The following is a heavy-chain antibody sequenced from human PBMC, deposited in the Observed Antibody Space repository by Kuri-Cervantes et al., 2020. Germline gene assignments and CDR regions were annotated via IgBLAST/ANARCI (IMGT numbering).Heavy chain of an antibody. CDR3: ARGIRVKLMDV. CDR1: GYTLTSYG. CDR2: ISACNGNT. V-gene: IGHV1-18*01. Sequence: ASVKVSCKASGYTLTSYGISWVRQAPGQGLEWMGWISACNGNTNYAQKLQGRVTMTRNTSISTAYMELSSLRSEDTAVYYCARGIRVKLMDVWGQGTTVTVSS. J-gene: IGHJ6*02. D-gene: IGHD3-10*01.